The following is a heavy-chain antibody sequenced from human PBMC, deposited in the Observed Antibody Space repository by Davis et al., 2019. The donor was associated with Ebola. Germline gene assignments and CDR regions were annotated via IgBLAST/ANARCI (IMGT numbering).Heavy chain of an antibody. CDR1: GYSISSGYY. V-gene: IGHV4-38-2*02. J-gene: IGHJ3*02. D-gene: IGHD1-26*01. Sequence: PGGSLRLSCTVSGYSISSGYYWGWIRQPPGKGLEWIGEINHSGSTNYNPSLKSRVTISVDTSKNQFSLKLSSVTAADTAVYYCARGGRELLRRGGPVAPYNAFDIWGQGTMVTVSS. CDR2: INHSGST. CDR3: ARGGRELLRRGGPVAPYNAFDI.